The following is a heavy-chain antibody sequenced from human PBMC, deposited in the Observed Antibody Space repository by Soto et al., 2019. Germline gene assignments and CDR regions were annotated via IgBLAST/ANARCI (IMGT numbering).Heavy chain of an antibody. V-gene: IGHV4-30-2*01. CDR1: GGSLTSGTYS. CDR3: ARGREFDS. J-gene: IGHJ4*02. Sequence: QLQLRESGSRLVKPSQTLSLTCAVSGGSLTSGTYSWNWIRQPPGKGLEWIGYIFPSGTTNSNPSLKSRVSISIDVSKNPFSLNLRSLTAADTAVYYCARGREFDSWGQGTLVTVSS. CDR2: IFPSGTT.